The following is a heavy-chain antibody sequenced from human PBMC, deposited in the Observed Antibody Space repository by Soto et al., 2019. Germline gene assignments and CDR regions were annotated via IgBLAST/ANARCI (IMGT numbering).Heavy chain of an antibody. D-gene: IGHD3-3*02. V-gene: IGHV4-59*01. CDR2: IYDTGST. J-gene: IGHJ4*02. CDR3: VRVRGNSVLEFLDWLLHDH. CDR1: GGSISTYY. Sequence: QVQLQESGPGLVKPSETLSLTCTVSGGSISTYYWSWIRQPPGKGLEWIGYIYDTGSTNYNPSLKIRVTISVDTSKNQFYLDLNSVTAADTAVYYCVRVRGNSVLEFLDWLLHDHWGQGTLVTVYS.